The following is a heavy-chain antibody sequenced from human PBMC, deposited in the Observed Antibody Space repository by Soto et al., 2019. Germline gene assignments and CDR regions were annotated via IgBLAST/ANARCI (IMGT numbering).Heavy chain of an antibody. D-gene: IGHD3-22*01. J-gene: IGHJ6*02. V-gene: IGHV4-4*02. Sequence: QVQLQESGPGLVKPSGTLSLTCAVSGASISSSYWWSWVRQPPGKGLEWIGEIHHSTGANYNPSLRSRVIISVDTSKNQLFLRVTSVTVADTAVYFCARNEAYDMDVWGQGTTVTVSS. CDR3: ARNEAYDMDV. CDR2: IHHSTGA. CDR1: GASISSSYW.